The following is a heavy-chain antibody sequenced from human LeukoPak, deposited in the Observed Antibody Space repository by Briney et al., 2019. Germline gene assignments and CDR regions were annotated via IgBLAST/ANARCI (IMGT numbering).Heavy chain of an antibody. CDR1: GYTFIRRY. V-gene: IGHV1-46*01. D-gene: IGHD6-19*01. CDR2: INPGGGST. J-gene: IGHJ4*02. CDR3: ARDLGSGWYTVDY. Sequence: ASVKVSCKTSGYTFIRRYIHWVRQAPGQGLEWMGTINPGGGSTSYAQKFQGRITVTRDASTSTVYMELSGLISEDTAIYYCARDLGSGWYTVDYWGQGTLVTVSS.